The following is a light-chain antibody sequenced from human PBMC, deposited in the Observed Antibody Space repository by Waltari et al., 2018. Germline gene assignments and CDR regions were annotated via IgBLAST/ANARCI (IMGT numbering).Light chain of an antibody. J-gene: IGKJ1*01. Sequence: DIVMTQSTLSLPVSPGEPASISCRSSQSLLHSRGYTFLDWYVQKPGQAPQLLIYLVSDRASGVPDRFSGSGSGTDFTLKISRVEAEDVGLYYCMQARQTPWTFGQGTKVEIK. CDR3: MQARQTPWT. CDR1: QSLLHSRGYTF. V-gene: IGKV2-28*01. CDR2: LVS.